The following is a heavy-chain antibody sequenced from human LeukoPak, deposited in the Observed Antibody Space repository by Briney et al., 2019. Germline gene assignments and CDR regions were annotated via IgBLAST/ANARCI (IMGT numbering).Heavy chain of an antibody. CDR3: ARVGHSSSWYQGRGGFDY. CDR2: ISSSSSYT. D-gene: IGHD6-13*01. J-gene: IGHJ4*02. Sequence: GGSLRLSCAASGITFSSYGMHWVRQAPGKGLEWVSSISSSSSYTHYADSVKGRFTISRDNAKNSLYLQMNSLRAEDTAVYYCARVGHSSSWYQGRGGFDYWGQGTLVTVSS. V-gene: IGHV3-21*01. CDR1: GITFSSYG.